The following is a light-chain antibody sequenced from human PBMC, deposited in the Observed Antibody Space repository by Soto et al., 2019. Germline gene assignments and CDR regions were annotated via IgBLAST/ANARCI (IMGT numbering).Light chain of an antibody. Sequence: DIQMTQSPATLSASVGDSVTITYRASQSISHWLAWYQQKPGKAPKFLIYDASSLESGVPSRFSGSGSGTEFTLTISSLQPDDFATYYCQQYDSVLGTFGPGTKVEI. CDR2: DAS. J-gene: IGKJ1*01. CDR3: QQYDSVLGT. CDR1: QSISHW. V-gene: IGKV1-5*01.